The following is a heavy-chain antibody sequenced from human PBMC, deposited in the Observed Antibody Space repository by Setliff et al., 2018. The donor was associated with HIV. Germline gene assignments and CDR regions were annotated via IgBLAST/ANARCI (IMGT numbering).Heavy chain of an antibody. V-gene: IGHV4-30-4*08. CDR1: GGSISSDDYY. CDR3: ARGPSGSFYRRLDY. D-gene: IGHD1-26*01. Sequence: SETLSLTCTVSGGSISSDDYYWNWIRQPPGKGLEWVGYITYSGSAYYNPSLKSRVTISIDTSKNQFSLNLRSVTAADTAVYYCARGPSGSFYRRLDYWGQGTLVTVSS. J-gene: IGHJ4*02. CDR2: ITYSGSA.